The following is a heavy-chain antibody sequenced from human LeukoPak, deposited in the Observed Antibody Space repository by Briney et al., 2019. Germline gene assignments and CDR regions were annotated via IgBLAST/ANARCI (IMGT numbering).Heavy chain of an antibody. CDR1: GYTFTSYG. V-gene: IGHV1-18*01. CDR3: ARGGFWSGSYYYYYMDV. Sequence: VASVKVSCKASGYTFTSYGISWVRQAPGQGLEWMGWISAYNGNTNYAQKLQGRATMTTDTSTSTAYMELRGLRSDDTAVYYCARGGFWSGSYYYYYMDVWGKGTTVTVSS. CDR2: ISAYNGNT. D-gene: IGHD3-3*01. J-gene: IGHJ6*03.